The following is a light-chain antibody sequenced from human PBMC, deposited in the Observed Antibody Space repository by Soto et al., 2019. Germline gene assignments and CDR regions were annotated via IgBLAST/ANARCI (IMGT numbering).Light chain of an antibody. Sequence: EIVMTQSPATLSVSPGERATLSCRASQRVSSNLAWYQQKPGQAPRLLIYGASTRATGVPARFSGSGSGTQFTLTISSLQSEDFAVYHCQQYNNWPRTFGQGTKVDI. J-gene: IGKJ1*01. CDR2: GAS. CDR3: QQYNNWPRT. CDR1: QRVSSN. V-gene: IGKV3-15*01.